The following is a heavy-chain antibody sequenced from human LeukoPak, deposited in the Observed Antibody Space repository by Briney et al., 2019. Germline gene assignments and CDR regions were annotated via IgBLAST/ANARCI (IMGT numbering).Heavy chain of an antibody. D-gene: IGHD1-26*01. CDR1: GFTFSNYW. CDR2: LKQDGSEV. Sequence: GGSLRLSCAASGFTFSNYWMSWVRQTPGKGLEWVANLKQDGSEVHYVDSVKGRFTISRDNARSSLYLQMNSLRVEDTAVYHCARDKVVGDSKFDYWGQGTLVTVSS. CDR3: ARDKVVGDSKFDY. J-gene: IGHJ4*02. V-gene: IGHV3-7*03.